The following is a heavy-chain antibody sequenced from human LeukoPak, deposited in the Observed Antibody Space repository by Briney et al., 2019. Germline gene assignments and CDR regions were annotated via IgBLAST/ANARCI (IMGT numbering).Heavy chain of an antibody. J-gene: IGHJ3*02. V-gene: IGHV3-30*02. D-gene: IGHD3-22*01. Sequence: PGGSLRLSCAGSGFTFSSYGMHWVRQAPGKGLEWVAFIRYDGSNKYYADSVKGRFTISRDNAKNSLYLQMNSLRAEDTAVYYCARDRSSGLSDAFDIWSQGTMVTVSS. CDR3: ARDRSSGLSDAFDI. CDR1: GFTFSSYG. CDR2: IRYDGSNK.